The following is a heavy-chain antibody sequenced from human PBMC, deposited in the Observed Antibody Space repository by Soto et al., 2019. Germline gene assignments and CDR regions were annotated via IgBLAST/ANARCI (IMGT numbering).Heavy chain of an antibody. Sequence: EVQLVESGGGLVQPGRSLRLSCAASGFTFDDYAMHWVRQAPGKGLEWVSGISWNSGSIGYADSVKGRFTISRDNAKNSLYLQMNSLRAEDTALYYCAKGGRNSGWLSIYFDYWGQGTLVTVSS. D-gene: IGHD6-19*01. CDR3: AKGGRNSGWLSIYFDY. CDR1: GFTFDDYA. CDR2: ISWNSGSI. V-gene: IGHV3-9*01. J-gene: IGHJ4*02.